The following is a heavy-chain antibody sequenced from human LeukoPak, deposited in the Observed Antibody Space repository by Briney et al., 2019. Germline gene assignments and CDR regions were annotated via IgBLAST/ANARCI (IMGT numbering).Heavy chain of an antibody. J-gene: IGHJ4*02. CDR3: ARYHDSSGYYIYNDY. CDR1: GYSFTNYW. D-gene: IGHD3-22*01. V-gene: IGHV5-51*01. Sequence: GESLKISCKNSGYSFTNYWIGWVRQMPGKGLEWMGIIYPGDSDTRYSPSFQGQVTISADKSISTAYLQWSSLKASDTAMYYCARYHDSSGYYIYNDYWGQGTLVTVSS. CDR2: IYPGDSDT.